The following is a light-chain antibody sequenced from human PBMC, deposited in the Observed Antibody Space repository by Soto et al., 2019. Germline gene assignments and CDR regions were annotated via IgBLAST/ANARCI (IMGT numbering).Light chain of an antibody. CDR3: QQYNNWPRT. V-gene: IGKV3-15*01. Sequence: EIVMTQSPATLSVSPGERATLSCRASQSVSSDLAWYQHKPGQAPRLLIYDASTRATGIPARFSGSGSGTELTLTISSLQSEDFAVYYCQQYNNWPRTFGQGTKLEIK. CDR1: QSVSSD. CDR2: DAS. J-gene: IGKJ2*01.